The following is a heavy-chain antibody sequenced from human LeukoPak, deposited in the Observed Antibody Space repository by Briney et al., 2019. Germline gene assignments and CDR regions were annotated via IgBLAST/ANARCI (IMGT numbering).Heavy chain of an antibody. CDR3: ARPTRLSTSPDRYYLDY. CDR2: IYTSGGT. V-gene: IGHV4-4*09. CDR1: GDSISSYY. J-gene: IGHJ4*02. Sequence: SETLSLTCTVSGDSISSYYWSWIRQPPGKGLEWIGYIYTSGGTNYIPSLKGRVTISIDTSKNQFSLKLSSVTAADSAAYYCARPTRLSTSPDRYYLDYWGQGTLVTVSS. D-gene: IGHD6-6*01.